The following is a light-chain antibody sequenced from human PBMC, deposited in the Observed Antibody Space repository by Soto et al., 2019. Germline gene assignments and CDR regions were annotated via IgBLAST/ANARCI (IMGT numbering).Light chain of an antibody. V-gene: IGLV2-14*01. CDR1: SSDVGGYNY. CDR2: DVN. CDR3: CSYATGSVYV. J-gene: IGLJ1*01. Sequence: QSALTQPASVSGSPGQSITISCTGTSSDVGGYNYVSWYQQHPGKAPKLMMFDVNNRPSGVSNRFSGSKSGNTASLTISGLQAEDEADYFCCSYATGSVYVFGTGTKVTVL.